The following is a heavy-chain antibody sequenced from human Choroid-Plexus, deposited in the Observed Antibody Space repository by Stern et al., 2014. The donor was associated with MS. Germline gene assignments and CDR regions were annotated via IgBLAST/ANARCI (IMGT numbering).Heavy chain of an antibody. J-gene: IGHJ4*02. V-gene: IGHV3-30*18. D-gene: IGHD2/OR15-2a*01. CDR1: GFSFSSFG. CDR3: AKDRQYLTFFFDC. Sequence: VHLVESGGGVVQPGRPLRLSCAASGFSFSSFGMHWVRQAPGKGLEWVALISYDGSKDYADSVKGRFAISRDNSKNTLYLQMNSLRAEDTAVYYCAKDRQYLTFFFDCWGQGSLVTLSS. CDR2: ISYDGSK.